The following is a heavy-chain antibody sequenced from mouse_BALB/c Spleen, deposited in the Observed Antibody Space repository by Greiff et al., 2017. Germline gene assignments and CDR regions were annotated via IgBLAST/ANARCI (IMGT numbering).Heavy chain of an antibody. J-gene: IGHJ4*01. CDR3: ARRAYYYGSSPPMDY. CDR1: GYSITSDYA. D-gene: IGHD1-1*01. V-gene: IGHV3-2*02. CDR2: ISYSGST. Sequence: VQLKESGPGLVKPSQSLSLTCTVTGYSITSDYAWNWIRQFPGNKLEWMGYISYSGSTSYNPSLKSRISITRDTSKNQFFLQLNSVTTEDTATYYCARRAYYYGSSPPMDYWGQGTSVTVSS.